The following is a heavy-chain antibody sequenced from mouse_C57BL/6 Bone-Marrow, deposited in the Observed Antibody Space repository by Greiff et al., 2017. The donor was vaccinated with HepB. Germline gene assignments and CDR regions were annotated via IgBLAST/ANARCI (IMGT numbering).Heavy chain of an antibody. V-gene: IGHV1-72*01. Sequence: QVQLQQPGAELVKPGASVKLSCKASGYTFTSYWMHWVKQRPGRGLEWIGRIEPNSGGTKYNEKFKSKATLTVDKPSSTAYMQLSSLTSEDSAVYYCASGGNCPGRYWYFDVWGTGTTVTVSS. J-gene: IGHJ1*03. D-gene: IGHD2-1*01. CDR1: GYTFTSYW. CDR3: ASGGNCPGRYWYFDV. CDR2: IEPNSGGT.